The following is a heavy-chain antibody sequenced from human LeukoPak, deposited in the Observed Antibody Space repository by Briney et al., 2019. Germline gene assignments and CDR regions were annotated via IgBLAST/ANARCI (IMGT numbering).Heavy chain of an antibody. J-gene: IGHJ4*02. CDR2: ISAGGGNT. V-gene: IGHV3-23*01. D-gene: IGHD3-10*01. Sequence: GGSLRLSCAASGFTFRAFAMSWGRQAPGKGLECVSVISAGGGNTYYADSVKGRFTISRDNSKNTLYLQMNSLRAEDTAVYYCSKVMRSWYFDYWGQGTLVTVSS. CDR3: SKVMRSWYFDY. CDR1: GFTFRAFA.